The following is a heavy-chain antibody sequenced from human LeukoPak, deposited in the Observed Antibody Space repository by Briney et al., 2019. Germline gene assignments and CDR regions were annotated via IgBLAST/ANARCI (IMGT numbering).Heavy chain of an antibody. Sequence: GGSLRLSCAVSGLTFSSSWMDWVRKALGKGLEWVASINPEGSEKYSADSVKGRFTISRDNTKNSLYLQMDSLRVEDTAFYYCARDLAYSRLDYWGQGMLVTVSS. CDR1: GLTFSSSW. J-gene: IGHJ4*02. CDR3: ARDLAYSRLDY. CDR2: INPEGSEK. V-gene: IGHV3-7*01. D-gene: IGHD5-18*01.